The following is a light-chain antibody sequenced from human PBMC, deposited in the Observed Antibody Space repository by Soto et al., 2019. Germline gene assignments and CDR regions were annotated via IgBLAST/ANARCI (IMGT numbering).Light chain of an antibody. CDR2: RAS. CDR1: QSVSSNY. V-gene: IGKV3-20*01. J-gene: IGKJ4*01. CDR3: QQYGSSPLT. Sequence: PGERAPLSCRASQSVSSNYLAWYQQKPGQTPKVLIYRASTRATGIPDRFSGSGSGTDFTLTISRLEAEDFAVYYCQQYGSSPLTFGGGTKVDIK.